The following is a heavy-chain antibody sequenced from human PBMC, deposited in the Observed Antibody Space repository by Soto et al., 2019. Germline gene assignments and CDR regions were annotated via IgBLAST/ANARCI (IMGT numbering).Heavy chain of an antibody. CDR2: IIPIFGTA. Sequence: SVKVSCKASGGTFSSYAISWVRQAPGQGLEWMGGIIPIFGTANYAQKFQGRVTITADESTSTAYMELSSLRSEDTAVYYCARELRNYYDSSGSFDYWGQGTLVTVSS. V-gene: IGHV1-69*13. CDR3: ARELRNYYDSSGSFDY. D-gene: IGHD3-22*01. CDR1: GGTFSSYA. J-gene: IGHJ4*02.